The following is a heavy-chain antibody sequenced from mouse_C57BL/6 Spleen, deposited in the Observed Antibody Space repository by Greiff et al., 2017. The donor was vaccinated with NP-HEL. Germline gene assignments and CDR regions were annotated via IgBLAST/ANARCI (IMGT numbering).Heavy chain of an antibody. CDR3: ARKIYYYGSSYWYFDV. CDR1: GYTFTSYD. Sequence: QVQLQQSGPELVKPGASVKLSCKASGYTFTSYDINWVKQRPGQGLEWIGWIYPRDGSTKYNEKFKGKATLTVDKSSSTAYMELHSLTSEDSAVYFCARKIYYYGSSYWYFDVWGTGTTVTVSS. J-gene: IGHJ1*03. D-gene: IGHD1-1*01. CDR2: IYPRDGST. V-gene: IGHV1-85*01.